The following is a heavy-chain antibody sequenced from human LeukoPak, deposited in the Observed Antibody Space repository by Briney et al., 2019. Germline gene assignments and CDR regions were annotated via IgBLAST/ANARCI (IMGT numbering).Heavy chain of an antibody. CDR1: GYTFTSYY. J-gene: IGHJ5*02. V-gene: IGHV1-46*01. Sequence: ASVKVSCKASGYTFTSYYMHWVRQAPGQGLEWMGVINPSDGSTSYAQKFQGRVTMSRDTSTSTANMELSSLRSEDTAVYYCATAGYSEEFDPWGQGTLVTVSS. CDR3: ATAGYSEEFDP. D-gene: IGHD2-15*01. CDR2: INPSDGST.